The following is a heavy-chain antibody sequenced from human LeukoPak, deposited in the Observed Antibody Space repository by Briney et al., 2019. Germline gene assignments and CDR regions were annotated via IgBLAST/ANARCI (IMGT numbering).Heavy chain of an antibody. Sequence: GGSLRLSCAASGFTFSNYAVSWVRQAPGKGLEWVSSLGSGGDDTYYADSVKGRFTISRDNSRNTVSLLMNSLRAGDTAIYYCARRGITHYFDYWGQGALVTVSS. V-gene: IGHV3-23*01. CDR1: GFTFSNYA. J-gene: IGHJ4*02. CDR2: LGSGGDDT. CDR3: ARRGITHYFDY. D-gene: IGHD3-10*01.